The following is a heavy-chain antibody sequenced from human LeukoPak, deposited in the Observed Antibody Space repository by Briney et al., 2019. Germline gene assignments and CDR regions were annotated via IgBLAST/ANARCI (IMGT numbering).Heavy chain of an antibody. V-gene: IGHV3-23*01. CDR3: AKNAFDILADYFDY. Sequence: GGSLRLSCAASGFTFDSYAMNWVRQAPGKGLEWVSTISGSGVSTFYADSVKGRFTISRDNSKDTLYLQMSDLRAEDTAKYYCAKNAFDILADYFDYWGQGTLVTVSS. J-gene: IGHJ4*02. D-gene: IGHD3-9*01. CDR2: ISGSGVST. CDR1: GFTFDSYA.